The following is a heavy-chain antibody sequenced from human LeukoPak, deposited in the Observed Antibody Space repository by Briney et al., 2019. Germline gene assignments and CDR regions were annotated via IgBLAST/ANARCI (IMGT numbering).Heavy chain of an antibody. Sequence: ASVKVSCKASGYTFTGYYMHWVRQAPGQGLEWMGWINPNSGGTNYAQKFQGRVTMTRDTSISTAYMELSRLRSDDTAVYYCARDPMTTVTTSDALDIWGQGTMVTVSS. J-gene: IGHJ3*02. CDR2: INPNSGGT. CDR3: ARDPMTTVTTSDALDI. D-gene: IGHD4-17*01. V-gene: IGHV1-2*02. CDR1: GYTFTGYY.